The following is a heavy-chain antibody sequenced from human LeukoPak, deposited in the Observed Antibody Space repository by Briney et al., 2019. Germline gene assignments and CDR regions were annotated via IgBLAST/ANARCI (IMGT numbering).Heavy chain of an antibody. CDR1: GGSISSGGYY. J-gene: IGHJ4*02. V-gene: IGHV4-31*03. CDR2: IYYSGST. CDR3: ASLFTPYLAYCSGGSCMS. Sequence: SETLSLTCTVSGGSISSGGYYWSWIRQHPGKGLEWIGYIYYSGSTYYNPSLKSRVTISVDTSKNQFPLKLSSVTAADTAVYYCASLFTPYLAYCSGGSCMSWGQGTLVTVSS. D-gene: IGHD2-15*01.